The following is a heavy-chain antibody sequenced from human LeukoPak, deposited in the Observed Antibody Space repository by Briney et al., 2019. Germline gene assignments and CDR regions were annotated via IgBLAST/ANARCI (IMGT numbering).Heavy chain of an antibody. CDR1: GGTFSSYA. CDR3: ASTRGQQLVPYYFDY. D-gene: IGHD6-13*01. CDR2: IIPIFGTA. J-gene: IGHJ4*02. Sequence: SVKVSCKASGGTFSSYAISWVRQAPGQGLEWMGGIIPIFGTANYAQKFQGRVTITTDESTSAAYMELSSLRSEDTAVYYCASTRGQQLVPYYFDYWGQGTLVTVSS. V-gene: IGHV1-69*05.